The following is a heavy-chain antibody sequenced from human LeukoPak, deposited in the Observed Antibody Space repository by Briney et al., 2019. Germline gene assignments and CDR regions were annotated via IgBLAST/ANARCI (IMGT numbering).Heavy chain of an antibody. D-gene: IGHD3-10*01. V-gene: IGHV3-64*04. CDR1: GFTFNRFY. CDR3: AKEYDSGGYGANFDY. J-gene: IGHJ4*02. Sequence: PGGSLRLSCSASGFTFNRFYLHWVRQAPGKGLEFVSHISSNGATTYYADSVKGRFTISRDNSRNTMYLQMDSLRAEDTAVYYCAKEYDSGGYGANFDYWGQGTLVTVSS. CDR2: ISSNGATT.